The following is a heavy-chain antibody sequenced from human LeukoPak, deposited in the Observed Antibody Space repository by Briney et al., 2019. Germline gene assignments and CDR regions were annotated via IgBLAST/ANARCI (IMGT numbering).Heavy chain of an antibody. D-gene: IGHD3-10*01. Sequence: SGGSLRLSCAASGFTFSSYSMNWVRQAPGKGLEWVSSISSSSSYIYYADSVKGRFTISRDNAKHSLYLQMNSLRAEDTAVYYCARGSGSYFDYWGQGTLVTVSS. CDR3: ARGSGSYFDY. CDR1: GFTFSSYS. V-gene: IGHV3-21*01. CDR2: ISSSSSYI. J-gene: IGHJ4*02.